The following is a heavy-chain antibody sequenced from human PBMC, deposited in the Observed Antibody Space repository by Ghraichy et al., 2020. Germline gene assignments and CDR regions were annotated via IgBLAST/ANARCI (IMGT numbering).Heavy chain of an antibody. CDR2: ISSSSSYI. CDR1: GFTFSSYS. J-gene: IGHJ6*02. Sequence: GESLNISCAASGFTFSSYSMNWVRQAPGKGLEWVSSISSSSSYIYYADSVKGRFTISRDNAKNSLYLQMNSLRAEDTAVYYCARSGEEYYYYGMDVWGQGTTVTVSS. D-gene: IGHD3-10*01. V-gene: IGHV3-21*01. CDR3: ARSGEEYYYYGMDV.